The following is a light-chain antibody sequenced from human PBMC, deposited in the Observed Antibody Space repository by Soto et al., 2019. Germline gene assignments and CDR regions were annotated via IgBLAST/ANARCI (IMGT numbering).Light chain of an antibody. CDR2: GAS. Sequence: EIVMTQSPATLFVSPGERATLSCRASQTVSDDLAWYQQRPAQAPRLLIYGASTRATDIPARFSGGGSGTEFTLTSSSLQSEDSASYYCQQYHYWPPITFGPGTKVNI. V-gene: IGKV3-15*01. J-gene: IGKJ3*01. CDR1: QTVSDD. CDR3: QQYHYWPPIT.